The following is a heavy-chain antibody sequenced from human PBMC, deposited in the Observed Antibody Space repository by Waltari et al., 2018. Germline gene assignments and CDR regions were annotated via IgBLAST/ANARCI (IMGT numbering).Heavy chain of an antibody. CDR1: GGTFSSYA. J-gene: IGHJ4*02. CDR2: IIPIFGTA. Sequence: VQLFQSGAEVKKPGSSVKVSCKASGGTFSSYAISWVRQAPGQGLEWMGRIIPIFGTANYAQKFQGRVTITADKSTSTAYMELSSLRSEDTAVYYCARNPTLYCSGGSCPYYFDYWGQGTLVTVSS. CDR3: ARNPTLYCSGGSCPYYFDY. D-gene: IGHD2-15*01. V-gene: IGHV1-69*08.